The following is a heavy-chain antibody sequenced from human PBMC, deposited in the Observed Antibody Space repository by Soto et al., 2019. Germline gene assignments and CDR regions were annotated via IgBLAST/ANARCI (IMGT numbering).Heavy chain of an antibody. D-gene: IGHD2-2*01. J-gene: IGHJ4*02. Sequence: QVQLQESGPGLVKPSQTLSLTCTVSGGSISSGDYYWRWIRQPPGKGLEWIGYLYYSGSTSYNPSLKSRVTLSVDTAKNQFSLKLSSVTAADAAVYYCASWASHLKSFAYWGQGTLVAVSS. V-gene: IGHV4-30-4*01. CDR3: ASWASHLKSFAY. CDR2: LYYSGST. CDR1: GGSISSGDYY.